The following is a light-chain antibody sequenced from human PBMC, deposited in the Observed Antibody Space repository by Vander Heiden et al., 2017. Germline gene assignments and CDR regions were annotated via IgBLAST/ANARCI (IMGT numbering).Light chain of an antibody. CDR2: RDG. CDR1: NIGTKN. J-gene: IGLJ3*02. CDR3: QVWDSSFWV. V-gene: IGLV3-9*01. Sequence: SSELTQPLSVSVALGQTARITCGGNNIGTKNVHWYQQKPGQAPVLVIYRDGNRPSGIPERFSGANSGNTATLTISRAQAGDEADYYCQVWDSSFWVFGGGTKLTVL.